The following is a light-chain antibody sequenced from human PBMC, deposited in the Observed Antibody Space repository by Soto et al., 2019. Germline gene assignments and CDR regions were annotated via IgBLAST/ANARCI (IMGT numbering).Light chain of an antibody. CDR3: QQSYTTPYT. Sequence: DIQMTQSPSSLSASVGDRVTITCRASQSIYSYLSWYQQKPGKAPKLLIYTASSLRSGVPSRFSGSGSGTDFTLTISSLQPEDFATYYCQQSYTTPYTFGQGTKLEIK. CDR2: TAS. CDR1: QSIYSY. J-gene: IGKJ2*01. V-gene: IGKV1-39*01.